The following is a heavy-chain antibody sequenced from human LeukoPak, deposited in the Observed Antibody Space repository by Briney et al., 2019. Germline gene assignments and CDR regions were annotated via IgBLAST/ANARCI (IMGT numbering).Heavy chain of an antibody. D-gene: IGHD1-26*01. J-gene: IGHJ4*02. V-gene: IGHV4-59*01. Sequence: SETLSLTCTVSGGSISSYYWSWIRQPPGKGLEWIGYIYYSGSTNYNPSLKSRATISVDTSKNQFSLRLSSVTAADTAVYYCARDARVGATKIVDDWGQGTLVTVSS. CDR3: ARDARVGATKIVDD. CDR2: IYYSGST. CDR1: GGSISSYY.